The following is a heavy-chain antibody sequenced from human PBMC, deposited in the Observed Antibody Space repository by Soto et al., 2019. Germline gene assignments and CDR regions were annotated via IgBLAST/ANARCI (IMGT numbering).Heavy chain of an antibody. V-gene: IGHV1-69*01. CDR3: ARDRIRVEAVAGANDDAFDI. J-gene: IGHJ3*02. Sequence: QVQLVQSGAEVKKPGSSVKVSCKASGGTFSSYAISWVRQAPGQGLEWMGGIIPIFGTANYAQKFQGRVTITADESTSTAYMELSSLRSEDTAVYYCARDRIRVEAVAGANDDAFDIWGQGTMVTVSS. CDR1: GGTFSSYA. CDR2: IIPIFGTA. D-gene: IGHD6-19*01.